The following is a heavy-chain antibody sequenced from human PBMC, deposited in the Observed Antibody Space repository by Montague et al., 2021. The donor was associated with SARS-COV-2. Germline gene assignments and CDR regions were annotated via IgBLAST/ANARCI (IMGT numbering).Heavy chain of an antibody. J-gene: IGHJ5*02. Sequence: SETLSLTCKVSGDSITTTTYYWVWIRQPPGKGLEWIGSINYSGSTFYNPSLKSRLSMSMDKSTNQFSLRLTSMTAADTAIYYCVRRGGTYYYGSGSFGPWGQGTLVAVPS. CDR1: GDSITTTTYY. D-gene: IGHD3-10*01. V-gene: IGHV4-39*01. CDR2: INYSGST. CDR3: VRRGGTYYYGSGSFGP.